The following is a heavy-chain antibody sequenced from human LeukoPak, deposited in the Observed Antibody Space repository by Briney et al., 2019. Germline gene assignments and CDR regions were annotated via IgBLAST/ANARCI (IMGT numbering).Heavy chain of an antibody. Sequence: GGSLRLSCAASGFTFSSYWMAWVRQAPGKGLEWVANIKEDGSDKNYVVSMKGRFTISRGNAKNSLFLQMNSLRVEDTAVYFCARDAAYGYDRFDYWGQGTQVTVSS. CDR3: ARDAAYGYDRFDY. CDR1: GFTFSSYW. D-gene: IGHD5-18*01. J-gene: IGHJ4*02. CDR2: IKEDGSDK. V-gene: IGHV3-7*01.